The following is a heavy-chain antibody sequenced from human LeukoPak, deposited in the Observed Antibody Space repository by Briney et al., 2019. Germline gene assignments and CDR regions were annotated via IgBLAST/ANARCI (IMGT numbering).Heavy chain of an antibody. CDR2: IYYSGST. CDR1: GGSISSYY. V-gene: IGHV4-59*01. Sequence: SETLSLTCTVSGGSISSYYWSWIRQPPEKGLEWIGYIYYSGSTNYNPSLKSRVTISVDTSKNQFSLKLSSVTAADTAVYYCARDQRDYGDYYYYYGMDVWGQGTTVTVSS. D-gene: IGHD4-17*01. CDR3: ARDQRDYGDYYYYYGMDV. J-gene: IGHJ6*02.